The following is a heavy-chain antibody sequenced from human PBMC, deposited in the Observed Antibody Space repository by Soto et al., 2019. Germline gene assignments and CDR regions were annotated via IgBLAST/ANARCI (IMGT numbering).Heavy chain of an antibody. Sequence: SETLSLTCTVSGGAISSFYWSWIRQPPGKGLEWIGYIYNRGGTNYNPSLKGRAAISIDTSKDQFSLKLTSVTAADTAVYYCEGRDGYNYVDHWGQGTLVTVSS. V-gene: IGHV4-59*01. CDR3: EGRDGYNYVDH. J-gene: IGHJ4*02. CDR2: IYNRGGT. CDR1: GGAISSFY. D-gene: IGHD5-12*01.